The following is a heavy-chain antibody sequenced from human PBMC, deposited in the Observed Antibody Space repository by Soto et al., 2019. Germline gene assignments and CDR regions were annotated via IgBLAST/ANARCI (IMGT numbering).Heavy chain of an antibody. V-gene: IGHV1-3*05. J-gene: IGHJ4*02. D-gene: IGHD3-16*01. Sequence: QVQLVQSGAEEKKPEASVKDSCKASGYTFTSYAIHWVRQAPGQRLEWMGWITAGNGNTKYSQKFQGRVTLTRDTPASTAYLEPRSLRSKDTSLYFCARLLGGYFTPVDYLGQGTLVTFSS. CDR1: GYTFTSYA. CDR2: ITAGNGNT. CDR3: ARLLGGYFTPVDY.